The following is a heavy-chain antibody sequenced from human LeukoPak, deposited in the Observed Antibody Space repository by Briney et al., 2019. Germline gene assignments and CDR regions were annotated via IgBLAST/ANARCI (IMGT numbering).Heavy chain of an antibody. J-gene: IGHJ3*02. CDR3: ARDSWELDAFDI. Sequence: GASVKVSCKASGYTFTSYDINWVRQATGQGLEWMGWMNPNSGNTGYAQKFQGRVTMTRNTSISTAYMELSSLRSEDTAVYYCARDSWELDAFDIWGQGTMVTVSS. D-gene: IGHD1-26*01. V-gene: IGHV1-8*01. CDR1: GYTFTSYD. CDR2: MNPNSGNT.